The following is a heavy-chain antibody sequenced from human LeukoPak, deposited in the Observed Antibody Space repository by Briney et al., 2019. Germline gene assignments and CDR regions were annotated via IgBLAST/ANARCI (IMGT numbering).Heavy chain of an antibody. CDR3: ARHPAGVDAFDV. Sequence: SETLSLTCTVSGGSIRSTSHYWDWIRQAPGKGLEWIGSIYYSGSTYYSPSLKSRVTISVDTSNNQFSLTLSSVTAADTAEYYCARHPAGVDAFDVWGQGTMVTVSS. CDR1: GGSIRSTSHY. D-gene: IGHD2-15*01. V-gene: IGHV4-39*01. CDR2: IYYSGST. J-gene: IGHJ3*01.